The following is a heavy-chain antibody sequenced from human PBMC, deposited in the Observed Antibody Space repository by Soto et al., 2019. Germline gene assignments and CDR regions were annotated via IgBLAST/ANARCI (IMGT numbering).Heavy chain of an antibody. CDR3: ARVRYNWNYVRSNNWFDP. D-gene: IGHD1-7*01. J-gene: IGHJ5*02. CDR1: GDSFRDYY. Sequence: PSETLSLTCVVSGDSFRDYYWSWIRQSPGVGLEWIGEINPSGRTEYNPSLRGRVTLSVDSSKNQFSLTLSTMSAADTAVYYCARVRYNWNYVRSNNWFDPWGQGTLVTVSS. CDR2: INPSGRT. V-gene: IGHV4-34*01.